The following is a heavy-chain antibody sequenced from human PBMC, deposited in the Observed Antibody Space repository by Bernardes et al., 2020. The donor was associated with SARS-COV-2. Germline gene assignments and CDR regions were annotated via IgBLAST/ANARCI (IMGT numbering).Heavy chain of an antibody. CDR2: MNPNSGNT. Sequence: ASVKVSCKASGYTFTSYDINWVRQATGQGLEWMGWMNPNSGNTGYAQKFQGRVTMTRNTSISTAYMELSSLRSEDTAVYYCARVNFYDILTGYYTGFDYWGQGTLVTVSS. J-gene: IGHJ4*02. CDR1: GYTFTSYD. CDR3: ARVNFYDILTGYYTGFDY. D-gene: IGHD3-9*01. V-gene: IGHV1-8*01.